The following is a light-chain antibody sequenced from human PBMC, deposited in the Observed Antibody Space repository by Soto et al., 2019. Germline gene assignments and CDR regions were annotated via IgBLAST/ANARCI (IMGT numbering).Light chain of an antibody. J-gene: IGLJ1*01. CDR2: DVY. CDR3: SSYTDSSSYV. CDR1: SSDVGGFNY. V-gene: IGLV2-14*01. Sequence: QSVLTQPAYVSGAPGQSITISCTGTSSDVGGFNYVSWYQQHPGKAPNLLIFDVYSRPSGISNRFSGSKSGNTASLTISGLQAEDEADYDCSSYTDSSSYVCGAGTQVTVL.